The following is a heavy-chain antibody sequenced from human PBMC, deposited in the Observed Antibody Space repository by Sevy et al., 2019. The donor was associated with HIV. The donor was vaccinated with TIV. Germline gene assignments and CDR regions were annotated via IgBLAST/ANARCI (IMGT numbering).Heavy chain of an antibody. D-gene: IGHD6-13*01. V-gene: IGHV3-21*01. Sequence: GGSLRLSCAASGFTFSSYSMNWVRQAPGKGLEWVSFISRSSTYIYYAASVKGRFTFSRDNAKNSLYLQMNSLRAEDTAVYYCAREGAAAGPSYFDYWGQGILVTVSS. J-gene: IGHJ4*02. CDR3: AREGAAAGPSYFDY. CDR2: ISRSSTYI. CDR1: GFTFSSYS.